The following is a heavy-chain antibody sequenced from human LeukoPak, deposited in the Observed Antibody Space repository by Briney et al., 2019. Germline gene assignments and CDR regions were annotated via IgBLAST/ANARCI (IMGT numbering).Heavy chain of an antibody. CDR3: ARVQYSSGYYFDY. V-gene: IGHV3-48*03. CDR2: ISSSGSTI. D-gene: IGHD6-25*01. Sequence: GGSLRLSCAASGFTFSSYEMNWVRQAPGKGLEWVSYISSSGSTIYYADSVKGRFTISRDNAKNSLYLQMNSLRAEDTAVYYCARVQYSSGYYFDYWGQGTLVTVSS. J-gene: IGHJ4*02. CDR1: GFTFSSYE.